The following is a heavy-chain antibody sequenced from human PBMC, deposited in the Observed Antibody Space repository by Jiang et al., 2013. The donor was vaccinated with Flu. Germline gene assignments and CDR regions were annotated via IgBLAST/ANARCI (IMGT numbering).Heavy chain of an antibody. D-gene: IGHD1-1*01. CDR1: GGSISSYY. CDR3: ARALWGTEAFDI. V-gene: IGHV4-59*01. Sequence: GLVKPSETLSLTCTVSGGSISSYYWSWIRQPPGKGLEWIGYIYYSGSTNYNPSLKSRVTISVDTSKNQFSLKLSSVTAADTAVYYCARALWGTEAFDIWGQGTMVTVSS. CDR2: IYYSGST. J-gene: IGHJ3*02.